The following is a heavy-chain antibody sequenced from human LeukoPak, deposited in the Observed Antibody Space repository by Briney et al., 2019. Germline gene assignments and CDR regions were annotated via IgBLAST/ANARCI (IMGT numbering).Heavy chain of an antibody. J-gene: IGHJ4*02. V-gene: IGHV3-23*01. CDR1: GFTFSSCD. CDR3: AKACGGSWYYFDS. CDR2: VTTGDGNI. Sequence: PGGSLRLSCAASGFTFSSCDMSWVRQAPGKGLEWVSGVTTGDGNIYYAESVKGRFTISRDNSKNTLYLQMSSLRAEDTAVYYCAKACGGSWYYFDSWGQGALVTVSS. D-gene: IGHD6-13*01.